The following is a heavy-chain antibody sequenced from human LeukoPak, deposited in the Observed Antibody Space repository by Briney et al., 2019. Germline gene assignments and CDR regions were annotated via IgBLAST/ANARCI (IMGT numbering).Heavy chain of an antibody. V-gene: IGHV3-23*01. D-gene: IGHD6-13*01. Sequence: GGSLRLSCAASGFTVSSFGMSWVRQAPGKGLEWVSAISGGGGSTYYADSVKGRFTISRDNSKNTLYLQMNSLRAEDTAVYYCAKTGSSWYLDYFDYWGQGTLVTVSS. CDR3: AKTGSSWYLDYFDY. CDR2: ISGGGGST. CDR1: GFTVSSFG. J-gene: IGHJ4*02.